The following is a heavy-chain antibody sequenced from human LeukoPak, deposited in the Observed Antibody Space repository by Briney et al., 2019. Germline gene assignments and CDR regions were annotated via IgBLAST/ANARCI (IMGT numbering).Heavy chain of an antibody. CDR2: ISYDGSNK. J-gene: IGHJ4*02. D-gene: IGHD5-24*01. V-gene: IGHV3-30*03. CDR3: AHGGRWLQLDY. CDR1: GFTFSSYG. Sequence: GRSLRLSCAASGFTFSSYGMHWVRQAPGKGLEWVAVISYDGSNKYYADSVKGRFTISRDNSKNTLCLQMNSLRAEDTAVYYCAHGGRWLQLDYWGQGTLVTVSS.